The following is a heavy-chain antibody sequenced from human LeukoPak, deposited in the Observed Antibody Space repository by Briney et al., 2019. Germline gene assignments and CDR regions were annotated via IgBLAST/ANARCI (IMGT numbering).Heavy chain of an antibody. V-gene: IGHV3-23*01. CDR2: ISDSGDWA. J-gene: IGHJ4*02. D-gene: IGHD2-15*01. Sequence: GGSLRLSCAASGFTFSSYAMNWARQAPGKGLEWVSTISDSGDWAQYADSVKGRFTISRDNSKNTLHLVMNSLRAEDTAVYYCATRDPCSGGSCYGLGYWGQGTLVTVSS. CDR1: GFTFSSYA. CDR3: ATRDPCSGGSCYGLGY.